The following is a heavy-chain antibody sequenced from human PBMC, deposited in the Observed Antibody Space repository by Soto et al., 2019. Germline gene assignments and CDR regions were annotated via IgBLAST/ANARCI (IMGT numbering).Heavy chain of an antibody. CDR3: GNDLQSSPSFSPRPRDGMLV. Sequence: GAAVQVSCKASGYTCTSYGISWLRQGPGQGLEWMGWTSADNRNTNYAQPLQGRVTMTTDRPTSPACMELRSLRSDDTAFFYGGNDLQSSPSFSPRPRDGMLVWG. D-gene: IGHD2-2*01. CDR2: TSADNRNT. V-gene: IGHV1-18*04. J-gene: IGHJ6*02. CDR1: GYTCTSYG.